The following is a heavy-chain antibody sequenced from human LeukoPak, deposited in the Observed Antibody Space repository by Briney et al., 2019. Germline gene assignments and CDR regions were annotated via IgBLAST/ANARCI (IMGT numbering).Heavy chain of an antibody. D-gene: IGHD3-3*01. V-gene: IGHV4-34*01. Sequence: SETLSLTCTVSGASISSYYWSWIRQPPGKGLEWIGEINHSGSTNYNPSLKSRVTISVDTSKNQFSLKLSSVTAADTAVYYCARRTRITIFGGHSPAFDIWGQGTMVTVSS. J-gene: IGHJ3*02. CDR3: ARRTRITIFGGHSPAFDI. CDR2: INHSGST. CDR1: GASISSYY.